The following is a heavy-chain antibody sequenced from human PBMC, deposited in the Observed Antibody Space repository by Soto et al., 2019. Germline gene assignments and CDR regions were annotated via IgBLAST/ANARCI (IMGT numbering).Heavy chain of an antibody. V-gene: IGHV5-51*01. D-gene: IGHD6-13*01. J-gene: IGHJ6*02. CDR2: IYPGDSDT. Sequence: PGESLKISCKGSGYSFTSYWIGWARQMPGKGLEWMGIIYPGDSDTRYSPSFQGQVTISADKSISTAYLQWSSLKASDTAMYYCAKTAAGGKNYYGMDVWGQGITVTVSS. CDR1: GYSFTSYW. CDR3: AKTAAGGKNYYGMDV.